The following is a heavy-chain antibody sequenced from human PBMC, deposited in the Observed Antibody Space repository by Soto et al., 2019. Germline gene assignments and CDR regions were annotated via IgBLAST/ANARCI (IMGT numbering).Heavy chain of an antibody. D-gene: IGHD7-27*01. V-gene: IGHV4-59*11. CDR3: ARANWYSEY. CDR1: GGSINNHY. Sequence: QVHLQESGPGLMKPSETLSLTCTVSGGSINNHYWSWIRQPPGKGLEWIGYIYYTGSTNYNPSLKSRVTMSVDTSKSQCSLNLTSLTAADTAIYYCARANWYSEYWGQGTLVTVSS. J-gene: IGHJ4*02. CDR2: IYYTGST.